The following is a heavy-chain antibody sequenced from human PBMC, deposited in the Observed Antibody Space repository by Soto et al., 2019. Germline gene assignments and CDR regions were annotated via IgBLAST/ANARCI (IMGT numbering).Heavy chain of an antibody. CDR3: ARHLGYCSSTSCHSYPVFDY. CDR1: GGSISSSSYY. J-gene: IGHJ4*02. D-gene: IGHD2-2*01. CDR2: LYYSGST. Sequence: QLQLQESGPGLVKPSETLSLTCTVSGGSISSSSYYWGWIRQPPGTGLEWIGSLYYSGSTYYNPSLKSRVTIAVDTANNQFSLKLSSVTGADTAVYYCARHLGYCSSTSCHSYPVFDYWGQGNLVTVSS. V-gene: IGHV4-39*01.